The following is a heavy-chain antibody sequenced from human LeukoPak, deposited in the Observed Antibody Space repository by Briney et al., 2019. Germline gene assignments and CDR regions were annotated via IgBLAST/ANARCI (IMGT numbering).Heavy chain of an antibody. CDR2: IYYSGST. V-gene: IGHV4-30-4*01. Sequence: SQTLSLTCTVSGGSICSGDYYWSWIRQPPGKGLEWIGYIYYSGSTYYNPSLKSRVTISVDTSKNQFSLKLSSVTAADTAVYYCARGPSLLLWFGEPNHRAGAFDIWGQGTMVTVSS. J-gene: IGHJ3*02. CDR1: GGSICSGDYY. D-gene: IGHD3-10*01. CDR3: ARGPSLLLWFGEPNHRAGAFDI.